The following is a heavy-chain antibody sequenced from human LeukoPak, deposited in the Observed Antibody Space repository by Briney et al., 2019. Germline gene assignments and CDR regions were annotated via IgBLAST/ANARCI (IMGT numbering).Heavy chain of an antibody. CDR2: IDYSGST. V-gene: IGHV4-59*01. D-gene: IGHD3-9*01. Sequence: PSETLSLTCTVSGGSLHNYYWSWIRQPPGKGLEWIGYIDYSGSTNYNPSLKSRVTISVDTSQSQFSLKLSSVTAADTAVYYCARGVYDILTGYFYYMDVWGKGTTVTISS. J-gene: IGHJ6*03. CDR1: GGSLHNYY. CDR3: ARGVYDILTGYFYYMDV.